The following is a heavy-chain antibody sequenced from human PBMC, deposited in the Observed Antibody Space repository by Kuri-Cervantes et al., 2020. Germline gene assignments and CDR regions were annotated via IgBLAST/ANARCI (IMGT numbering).Heavy chain of an antibody. Sequence: GESLKISCEASGFTFTSYWMHWVRQAPGKGLVWVSHIKSDGSSTRYADSAKGRFTISRDNAKNTLYLQMNSLRAEDTAVYYCARARVMYYYDSSGRIDYWGQGTLVTVSS. CDR2: IKSDGSST. CDR1: GFTFTSYW. J-gene: IGHJ4*02. V-gene: IGHV3-74*01. D-gene: IGHD3-22*01. CDR3: ARARVMYYYDSSGRIDY.